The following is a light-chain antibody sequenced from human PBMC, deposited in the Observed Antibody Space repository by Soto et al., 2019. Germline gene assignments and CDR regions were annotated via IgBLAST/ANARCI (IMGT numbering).Light chain of an antibody. CDR2: EVT. CDR1: SSDVGGYNY. Sequence: QSALTQPASVSGSPGQSITISCTGTSSDVGGYNYVSWYQQHPGKAPKLIIYEVTHRPSGVSSRFYGSRSGNTASLTISGLQAEDEADYYCKSRTTRNTLVFGVGTKVTVL. J-gene: IGLJ3*02. CDR3: KSRTTRNTLV. V-gene: IGLV2-14*01.